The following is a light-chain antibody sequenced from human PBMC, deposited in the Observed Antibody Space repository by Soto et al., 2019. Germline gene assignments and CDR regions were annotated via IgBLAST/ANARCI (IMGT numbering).Light chain of an antibody. CDR3: SLYTSSSTYV. Sequence: QSALTQPPSVSGSPGQSVTISCTGTSGDVGSYNRVSWYQQPPGTAPKLMIYEVSNRPSGVPDRFSGSKSGNTASLTISGLQAEDEADYYCSLYTSSSTYVFGTGTKVTVL. CDR1: SGDVGSYNR. V-gene: IGLV2-18*01. J-gene: IGLJ1*01. CDR2: EVS.